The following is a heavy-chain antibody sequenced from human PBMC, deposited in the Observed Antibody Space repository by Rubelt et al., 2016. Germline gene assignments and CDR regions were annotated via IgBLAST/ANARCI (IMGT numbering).Heavy chain of an antibody. CDR1: GFTFSSYA. CDR3: ARESGSYYNYYYYYGMDV. Sequence: EVQLLESGGGLVQPGGSLRLSCAASGFTFSSYAMSWVRQAQGKGLEWVSAISGSGGSTYYADSVKGRFTISRDNSKNTLYLQMNSLRAEDTAVYYCARESGSYYNYYYYYGMDVWGQGTTVTVSS. V-gene: IGHV3-23*01. CDR2: ISGSGGST. D-gene: IGHD1-26*01. J-gene: IGHJ6*02.